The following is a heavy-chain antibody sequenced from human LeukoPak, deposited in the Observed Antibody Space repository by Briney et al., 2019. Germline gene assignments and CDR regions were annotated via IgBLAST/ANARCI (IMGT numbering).Heavy chain of an antibody. J-gene: IGHJ4*02. D-gene: IGHD6-19*01. Sequence: SETLSLTCAVYGGSFSGYYWSWIRQPPGKGLEWIGEINHSGSTNYNPSLKSRVTISVDTSKNQFSLKLSSVTAADTAVYYCARRRYSSGWYGYWGQGTLVTVSS. CDR3: ARRRYSSGWYGY. CDR2: INHSGST. V-gene: IGHV4-34*01. CDR1: GGSFSGYY.